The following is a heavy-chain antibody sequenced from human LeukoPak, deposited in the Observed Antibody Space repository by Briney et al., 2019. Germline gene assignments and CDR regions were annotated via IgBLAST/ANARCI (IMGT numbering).Heavy chain of an antibody. CDR3: ASSTALYTVTISGIDY. D-gene: IGHD4-11*01. Sequence: SVKVSCKASGGTFSSYAISWVRQAPGQGLEWMGGIIPIFGTANYAQKFQGRVTITADESTSTAYMELSSLRSEDTAVYYCASSTALYTVTISGIDYWGQGTLVTAAS. V-gene: IGHV1-69*13. CDR2: IIPIFGTA. CDR1: GGTFSSYA. J-gene: IGHJ4*02.